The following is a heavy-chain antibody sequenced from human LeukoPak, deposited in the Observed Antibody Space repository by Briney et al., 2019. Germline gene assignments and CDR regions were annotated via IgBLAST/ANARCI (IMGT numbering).Heavy chain of an antibody. Sequence: GGSLRLSCAASGFTFSSYWMHWVRQAPGKGLVWVSRINSDGSITSYADSVKGRFTISRDNAKNTLYLQMNSLRAEDTAVYYCARDAVDTANAVWGQGTTVTVSS. CDR2: INSDGSIT. J-gene: IGHJ6*02. D-gene: IGHD5-18*01. CDR3: ARDAVDTANAV. V-gene: IGHV3-74*01. CDR1: GFTFSSYW.